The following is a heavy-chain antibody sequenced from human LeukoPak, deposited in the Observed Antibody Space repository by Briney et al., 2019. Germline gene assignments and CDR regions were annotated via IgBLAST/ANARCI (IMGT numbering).Heavy chain of an antibody. V-gene: IGHV4-38-2*02. D-gene: IGHD3-10*01. Sequence: SETLSLTCTVSGYSISSGYYWGWIRQPPGKGLEWIGSIYHSGSTYYNPSLKSRVTISVDTSKNQFSLKLSSVTAADTAVYYCARDLGGSGSYYIVDYWGQGTLVTVSS. CDR2: IYHSGST. CDR1: GYSISSGYY. J-gene: IGHJ4*02. CDR3: ARDLGGSGSYYIVDY.